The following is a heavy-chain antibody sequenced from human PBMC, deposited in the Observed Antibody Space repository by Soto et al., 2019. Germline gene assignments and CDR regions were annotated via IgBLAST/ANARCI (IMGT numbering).Heavy chain of an antibody. CDR2: ISAYNGNT. D-gene: IGHD2-15*01. CDR1: GYTFTSYG. V-gene: IGHV1-18*01. Sequence: GASVKVSCKASGYTFTSYGISWVRQAPGQGLEWMGWISAYNGNTNYAQKLQGRVTMTTDTSTSTAYMELRSLRSDDTAVYYCARNPLLKYCSGGSCYSDYWSQGTLVTVSS. J-gene: IGHJ4*02. CDR3: ARNPLLKYCSGGSCYSDY.